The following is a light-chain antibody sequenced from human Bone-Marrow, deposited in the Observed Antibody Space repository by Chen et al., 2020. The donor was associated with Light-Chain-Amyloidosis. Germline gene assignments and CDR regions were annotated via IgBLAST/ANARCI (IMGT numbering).Light chain of an antibody. CDR2: EVT. Sequence: QSALTQPASVSGSPGQSITISCTGTSSDVGGDNHVSWYQQHPDKAPKLMIYEVTNRPSWVPERFSGSKSDNTASLTISGLQTEDEADYSCSSYTITNTLVFGSGTRVTVL. CDR1: SSDVGGDNH. CDR3: SSYTITNTLV. J-gene: IGLJ1*01. V-gene: IGLV2-14*01.